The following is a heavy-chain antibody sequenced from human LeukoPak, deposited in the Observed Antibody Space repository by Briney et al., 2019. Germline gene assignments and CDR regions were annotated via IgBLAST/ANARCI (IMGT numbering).Heavy chain of an antibody. CDR1: GFTFNNYW. CDR2: IDGDASRT. J-gene: IGHJ3*01. Sequence: PGGSLRLSCAASGFTFNNYWIHWVRQVPGKDLVWVSRIDGDASRTNYADSVKGRFTISRDNVKNMVYLQMSSLTVEDTAVYYCARYCNGDTCDGALDLWGQGTLATVSS. D-gene: IGHD2-15*01. V-gene: IGHV3-74*01. CDR3: ARYCNGDTCDGALDL.